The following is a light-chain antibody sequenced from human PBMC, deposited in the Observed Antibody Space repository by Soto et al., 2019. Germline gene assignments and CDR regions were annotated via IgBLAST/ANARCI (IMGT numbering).Light chain of an antibody. CDR2: WAS. CDR1: QNLLYNSNNKHY. Sequence: DIVMTQSPDSLAVSLGERATINCKSSQNLLYNSNNKHYLAWYQQRPGQPPKLLIYWASSRESGVPDRFSGSGSATDFTLTINNLQAEDVAIYYRQQYISPPRYTFGQGTKLEIK. J-gene: IGKJ2*01. CDR3: QQYISPPRYT. V-gene: IGKV4-1*01.